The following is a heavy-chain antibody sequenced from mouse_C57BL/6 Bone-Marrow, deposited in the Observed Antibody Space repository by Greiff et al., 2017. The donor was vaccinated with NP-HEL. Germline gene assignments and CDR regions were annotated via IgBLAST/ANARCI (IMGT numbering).Heavy chain of an antibody. J-gene: IGHJ1*03. V-gene: IGHV1-81*01. D-gene: IGHD1-1*01. CDR2: IYPRSGNT. CDR1: GYTFTSYG. CDR3: ARAPTTVVAHWYFEV. Sequence: QVQLQQSGAELARPGASVKLSCKASGYTFTSYGISWVKQRTGQGLEWIGEIYPRSGNTYYNEKFKGKATLTADKSSSTAYMELRSLTSEDSAVYFCARAPTTVVAHWYFEVWGTETTGTVSS.